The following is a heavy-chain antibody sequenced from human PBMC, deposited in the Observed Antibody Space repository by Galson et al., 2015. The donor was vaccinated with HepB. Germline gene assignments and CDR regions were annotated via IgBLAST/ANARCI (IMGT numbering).Heavy chain of an antibody. CDR1: GYTFTDYY. J-gene: IGHJ4*02. V-gene: IGHV1-2*02. Sequence: CKASGYTFTDYYIHWVRQAPGQGLEWMGWRNPKRGGTNFAQQFRGRVTMTRDASINTAYMELRRLKSDDTAVYYCARAYGGNSEGDYWGQGTLVTVSS. CDR3: ARAYGGNSEGDY. D-gene: IGHD4-23*01. CDR2: RNPKRGGT.